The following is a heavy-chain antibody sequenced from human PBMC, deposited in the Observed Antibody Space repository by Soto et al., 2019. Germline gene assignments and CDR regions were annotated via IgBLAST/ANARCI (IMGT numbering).Heavy chain of an antibody. CDR3: ARDLDGLHDDTSGPFPRPG. Sequence: SETLSLTCTVSGGSISSDDYYWSWIRQAPGRGLEWIGYIHSSGSIYYNPSLKSRATMSIDTAGNQFSLKVSTVTVADTAVYYCARDLDGLHDDTSGPFPRPGWGQGTLVTVS. CDR1: GGSISSDDYY. J-gene: IGHJ1*01. CDR2: IHSSGSI. D-gene: IGHD3-22*01. V-gene: IGHV4-30-4*01.